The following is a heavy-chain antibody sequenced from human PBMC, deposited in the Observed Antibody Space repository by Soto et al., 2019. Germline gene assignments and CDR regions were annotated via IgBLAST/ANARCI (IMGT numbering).Heavy chain of an antibody. Sequence: QVQLVESGGGVVQPGRSLRLSCSASGFIYSSCAMHWVRQVPGKGLEWLAVVPHDGTLYPYADSVRGRFTISRDNSRKMLYLQMNSLRPDDTAVYYCVKDRSDTWSFDNWGQGTLVTVSS. D-gene: IGHD2-8*02. J-gene: IGHJ4*02. CDR3: VKDRSDTWSFDN. CDR1: GFIYSSCA. CDR2: VPHDGTLY. V-gene: IGHV3-30*18.